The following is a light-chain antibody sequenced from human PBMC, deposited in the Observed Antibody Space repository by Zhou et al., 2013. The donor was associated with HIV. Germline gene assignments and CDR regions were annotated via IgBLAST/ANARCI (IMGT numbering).Light chain of an antibody. CDR2: GTS. CDR1: QSVLSSS. Sequence: EIVLTQSPGTLSLSPGERVTLSCRASQSVLSSSLAWFQQTPGQAPRLLIHGTSSRASGIPDRFGGSGSGTDFALTISRLEPEDFAVYYCQRYGDSPALTFGGGTKVEIK. V-gene: IGKV3-20*01. J-gene: IGKJ4*01. CDR3: QRYGDSPALT.